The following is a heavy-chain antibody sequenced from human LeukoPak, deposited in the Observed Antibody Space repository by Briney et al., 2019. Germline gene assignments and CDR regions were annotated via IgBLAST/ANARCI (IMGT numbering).Heavy chain of an antibody. CDR1: GFTFSGSA. J-gene: IGHJ6*04. CDR3: TRRGHYYGSGSYYNYYYGMDV. Sequence: GGSLKLSCAASGFTFSGSAMHWVRQASGKGLEWVGRIRSKANSYATAYAASVKGRFTISRDDSKNTAYLQMNSLKTEDTAVYYCTRRGHYYGSGSYYNYYYGMDVWGKGTTVTVSS. V-gene: IGHV3-73*01. D-gene: IGHD3-10*01. CDR2: IRSKANSYAT.